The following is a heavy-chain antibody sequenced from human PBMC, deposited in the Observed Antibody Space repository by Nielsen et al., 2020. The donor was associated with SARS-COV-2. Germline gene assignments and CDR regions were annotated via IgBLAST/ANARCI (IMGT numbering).Heavy chain of an antibody. CDR3: ARAGSSSWYLVPTVG. D-gene: IGHD6-13*01. CDR2: INGSGGAT. V-gene: IGHV3-23*01. Sequence: GGSLRLSCAASGFTFSNYAMSWVRQAPGKGLEWVSGINGSGGATYHPDSVKGRFTISRDNAKNTLYLQMNSLRAEDTAVYYCARAGSSSWYLVPTVGWGQGTLVTVSS. J-gene: IGHJ4*02. CDR1: GFTFSNYA.